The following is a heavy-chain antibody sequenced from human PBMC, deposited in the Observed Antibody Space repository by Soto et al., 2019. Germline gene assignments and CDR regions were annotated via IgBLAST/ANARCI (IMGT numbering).Heavy chain of an antibody. J-gene: IGHJ6*02. CDR1: DFSFSSYT. V-gene: IGHV3-21*06. Sequence: EMQLVQSGGGLVKSGGSLRLSCAASDFSFSSYTMNWVRQAPGKGLEWVSSIGGTAGFIFYADSVKGRFTISRDNARNLLFLQMNSLRAEDTAVYYCAKGRGDLGMVTPYFYSGMDIWGQGTTVTASS. CDR2: IGGTAGFI. D-gene: IGHD2-21*01. CDR3: AKGRGDLGMVTPYFYSGMDI.